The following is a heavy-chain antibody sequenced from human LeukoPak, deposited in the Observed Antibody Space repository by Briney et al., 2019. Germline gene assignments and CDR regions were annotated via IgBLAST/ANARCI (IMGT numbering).Heavy chain of an antibody. CDR3: ARGLSSGWVDY. D-gene: IGHD6-19*01. CDR1: GGSFTTYY. J-gene: IGHJ4*02. Sequence: SGTLSLTCAVYGGSFTTYYWTWIRQPPGKGLEWIGEIHHSGRTNYKPSLRSRVTISLDTSKNQFSLNLNSVTAADTAVYYCARGLSSGWVDYWGQGTLVTVSS. V-gene: IGHV4-34*01. CDR2: IHHSGRT.